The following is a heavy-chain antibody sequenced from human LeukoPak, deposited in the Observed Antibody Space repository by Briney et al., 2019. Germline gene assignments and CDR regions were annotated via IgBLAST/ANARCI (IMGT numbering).Heavy chain of an antibody. CDR3: ARGAYDTSGYYNYYFDY. CDR2: ISYTGST. V-gene: IGHV4-59*02. D-gene: IGHD3-22*01. CDR1: GGSVNSYY. J-gene: IGHJ4*02. Sequence: SETLSLTCTVSGGSVNSYYWSWIRRPPGKGLECIGYISYTGSTNYNPSLKSRVTISLDTSKNQFSLKLSSVTAADTAVYYCARGAYDTSGYYNYYFDYWGQGTLVTVSS.